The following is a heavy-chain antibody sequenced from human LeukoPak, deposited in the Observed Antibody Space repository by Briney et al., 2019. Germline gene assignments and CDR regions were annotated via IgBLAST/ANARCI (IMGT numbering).Heavy chain of an antibody. CDR2: ISYDGSNK. D-gene: IGHD5-12*01. V-gene: IGHV3-30*18. Sequence: PGGSLRLSCAASGFTFSSYSMNWVRQAPGKGLEWVAVISYDGSNKYYADSVKGRFTISRDNSKNTLYLQMNSLRAEDTAVYYCAKDSSGYDSPYYWGQGTLVTVSS. CDR1: GFTFSSYS. CDR3: AKDSSGYDSPYY. J-gene: IGHJ4*02.